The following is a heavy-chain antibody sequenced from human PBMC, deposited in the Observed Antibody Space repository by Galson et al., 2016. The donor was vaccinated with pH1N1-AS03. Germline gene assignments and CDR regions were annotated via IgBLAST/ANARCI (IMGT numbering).Heavy chain of an antibody. V-gene: IGHV4-4*07. CDR2: INTSGST. CDR1: GASISSYY. CDR3: ARGYCSTMSCQWGFDF. D-gene: IGHD2-2*01. Sequence: ETLSLTCTVSGASISSYYWGWIRQSAGKGLEWVGRINTSGSTNYNPSLKSRLTMSLDKSKNQFSLKLSSVTAADTAVYYCARGYCSTMSCQWGFDFWGQGTLVTVSS. J-gene: IGHJ4*02.